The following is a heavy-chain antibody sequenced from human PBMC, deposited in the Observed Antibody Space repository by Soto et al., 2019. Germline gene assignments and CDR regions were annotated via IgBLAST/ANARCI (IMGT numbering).Heavy chain of an antibody. CDR1: GFTFSGSA. Sequence: EVQLVESGGGLVQPGGPLKLSCAASGFTFSGSAMHWVRQASGKGLEWVGRIRSKANSYATAYAASVKGRFTISRDDSKNTAYLQMNSLKTEDTAVYYCTRTTVTTDYYYYYYMDVWGKGTTVTVSS. D-gene: IGHD4-17*01. J-gene: IGHJ6*03. CDR3: TRTTVTTDYYYYYYMDV. CDR2: IRSKANSYAT. V-gene: IGHV3-73*01.